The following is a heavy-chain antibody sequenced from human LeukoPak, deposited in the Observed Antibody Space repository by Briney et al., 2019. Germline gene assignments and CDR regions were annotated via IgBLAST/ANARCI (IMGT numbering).Heavy chain of an antibody. Sequence: PGGSLRLSCAVSGFTLSSYWMHWVRQLPGKGLVWVSRINSDGSGISYAGSVKGRFTISRDNAKNTLYLQMNSLRAEDTAVYYCERGNAHAFDIWGQGTMVTVSS. V-gene: IGHV3-74*01. CDR3: ERGNAHAFDI. CDR2: INSDGSGI. CDR1: GFTLSSYW. J-gene: IGHJ3*02.